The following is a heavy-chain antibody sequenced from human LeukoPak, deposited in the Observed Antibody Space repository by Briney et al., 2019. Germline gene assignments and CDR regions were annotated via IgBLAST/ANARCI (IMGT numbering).Heavy chain of an antibody. CDR1: GYTFTGYG. Sequence: ASVKVSCKASGYTFTGYGITWVRQAPGQGLEWMGWISVNNGDTNYAQKLQGRVTITTETSTSTAYMEMRSLRSDDTAVYYCARDSNGDYYFDYWGQGTLVTVSS. CDR3: ARDSNGDYYFDY. J-gene: IGHJ4*02. CDR2: ISVNNGDT. V-gene: IGHV1-18*01. D-gene: IGHD4-17*01.